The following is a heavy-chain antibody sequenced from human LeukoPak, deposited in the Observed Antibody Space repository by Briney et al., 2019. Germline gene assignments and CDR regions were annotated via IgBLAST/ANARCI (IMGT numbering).Heavy chain of an antibody. CDR2: ISAYNGNT. J-gene: IGHJ4*02. Sequence: GASVKVSCKASGYTCTSYGISWVRQAPGQGLEWMGWISAYNGNTNYAQKLQGRVTMTTDTSTSTAYMELRSLRSDDTAVYYCATTRSRLSPSDYWGQGTLVTVSS. V-gene: IGHV1-18*01. CDR3: ATTRSRLSPSDY. D-gene: IGHD1-1*01. CDR1: GYTCTSYG.